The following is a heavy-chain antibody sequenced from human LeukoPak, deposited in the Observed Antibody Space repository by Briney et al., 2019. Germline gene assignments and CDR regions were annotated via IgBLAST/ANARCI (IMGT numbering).Heavy chain of an antibody. CDR3: ARVAGRGSYFHFDY. J-gene: IGHJ4*02. CDR1: GFTFSSYW. CDR2: IKQDGSEK. Sequence: GGSLRLSCAASGFTFSSYWMSWVRQAPGKGLEWVANIKQDGSEKYYVDSVKGRFTISRDNAKNSLYLQMNSLRAEDTAVYYCARVAGRGSYFHFDYWGQGTLVTVSS. V-gene: IGHV3-7*01. D-gene: IGHD1-26*01.